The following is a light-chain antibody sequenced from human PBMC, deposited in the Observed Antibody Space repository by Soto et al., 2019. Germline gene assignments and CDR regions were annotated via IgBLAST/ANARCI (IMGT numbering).Light chain of an antibody. CDR1: SSNIGAGYD. CDR3: QSYDSSLSAR. V-gene: IGLV1-40*01. Sequence: QSVLTQPHSVSGAPGQRVTISCTGSSSNIGAGYDVHWYQQLPGTAPKLLIYGNSNRPSGVPDRFSGSKSVTSASLAITGLQAEDEADYYCQSYDSSLSARFGGGTKLTVL. CDR2: GNS. J-gene: IGLJ3*02.